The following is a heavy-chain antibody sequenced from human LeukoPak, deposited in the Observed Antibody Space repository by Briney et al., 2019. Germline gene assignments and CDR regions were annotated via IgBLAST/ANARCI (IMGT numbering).Heavy chain of an antibody. V-gene: IGHV4-4*02. D-gene: IGHD6-6*01. J-gene: IGHJ4*02. Sequence: PSETLSLTCAVSGGSISSNNWWSWVRQPPGKGLEWIGEIYHSGKSNYNPSLKSRVTISVDKSKNQFSLKLSSVTAADTAVYYCARDVGARLPGYWGQGTLVTVSS. CDR3: ARDVGARLPGY. CDR2: IYHSGKS. CDR1: GGSISSNNW.